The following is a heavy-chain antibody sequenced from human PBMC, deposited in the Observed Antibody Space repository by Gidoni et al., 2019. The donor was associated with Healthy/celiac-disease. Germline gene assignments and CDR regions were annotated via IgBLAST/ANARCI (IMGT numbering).Heavy chain of an antibody. J-gene: IGHJ6*03. CDR3: ARGRGYCSSTSCYESYYMDV. CDR1: GGSFSGYS. CDR2: INHSGST. D-gene: IGHD2-2*01. V-gene: IGHV4-34*01. Sequence: QVQLQQWGAGLLKPSETLSLTCAVHGGSFSGYSWSWIRQPPGKGLEWIGEINHSGSTNYNPSLKSRVTISVDTSKNQFSLKLSSVTAADTAVYYCARGRGYCSSTSCYESYYMDVWGKGTTVTVSS.